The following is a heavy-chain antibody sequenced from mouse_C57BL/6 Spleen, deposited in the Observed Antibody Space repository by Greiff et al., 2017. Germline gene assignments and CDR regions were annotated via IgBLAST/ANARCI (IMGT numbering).Heavy chain of an antibody. CDR1: GYTFTSYW. V-gene: IGHV1-52*01. CDR3: ARPYDNRGCAMDY. Sequence: QVQLQQPGAELVKPGSSVKLSCKASGYTFTSYWMHWVKQRPRQGLEWIGNIDPSDSETHYNQKFKDKATLTVDKSSSTAYMQLSSLTSEDSAVYYCARPYDNRGCAMDYWGQGTSVTVSS. CDR2: IDPSDSET. D-gene: IGHD2-12*01. J-gene: IGHJ4*01.